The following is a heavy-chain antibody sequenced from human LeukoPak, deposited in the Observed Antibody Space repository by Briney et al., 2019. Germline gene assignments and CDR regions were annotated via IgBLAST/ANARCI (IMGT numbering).Heavy chain of an antibody. J-gene: IGHJ4*02. Sequence: SVRVSCKASGGTFSSYAISWVRQAPGQGLEWMGRIIPIFGTANYAQKFQGRVTITADESTSTAYMELSSLRSEDTAVYYCARDSDSSSFGGDYWGQGTLVTVSS. D-gene: IGHD6-6*01. CDR1: GGTFSSYA. V-gene: IGHV1-69*13. CDR2: IIPIFGTA. CDR3: ARDSDSSSFGGDY.